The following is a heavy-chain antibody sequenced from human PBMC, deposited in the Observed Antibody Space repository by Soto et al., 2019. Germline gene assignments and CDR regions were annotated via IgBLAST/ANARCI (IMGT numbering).Heavy chain of an antibody. D-gene: IGHD6-19*01. CDR2: IYPGDSDI. CDR1: GYIFTSYW. CDR3: ARQPSNGQWYV. V-gene: IGHV5-51*01. Sequence: GESLKISCTGSGYIFTSYWIGWVRQMPGKGLEWMAIIYPGDSDIRYNPSFQGQVTISADKSISTAYLQWSTLKASDTAMYYCARQPSNGQWYVWGQGTAVTVSS. J-gene: IGHJ6*02.